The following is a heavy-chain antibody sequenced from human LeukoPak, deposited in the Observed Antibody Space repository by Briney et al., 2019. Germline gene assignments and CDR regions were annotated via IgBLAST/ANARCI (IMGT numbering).Heavy chain of an antibody. Sequence: GGSLTLSCAASGFTFSSYSMKWVRQAPGQGLEWVSSISSSSSYIYYAVSVKGRFTISRDNAKNSLYLQMNSLRAEDTAVYYCASPLGSGDAFDIWGQGTMVTVSS. CDR1: GFTFSSYS. J-gene: IGHJ3*02. V-gene: IGHV3-21*01. CDR3: ASPLGSGDAFDI. CDR2: ISSSSSYI. D-gene: IGHD3-10*01.